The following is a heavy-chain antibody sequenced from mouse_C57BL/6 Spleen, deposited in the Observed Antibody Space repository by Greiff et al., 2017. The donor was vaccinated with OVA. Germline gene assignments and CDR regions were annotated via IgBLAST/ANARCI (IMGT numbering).Heavy chain of an antibody. Sequence: QVQLQQPGAELVMPGASVKLSCKASGYTFTSYWMHWVKQRPGQGLEWIGEIDPSDSYTNYNQKFEGKSTLTVDKSSSTAYMQLSSLTSEDSAVYYCATYDSNSLAYWGQGTLVTVSA. CDR3: ATYDSNSLAY. CDR1: GYTFTSYW. V-gene: IGHV1-69*01. CDR2: IDPSDSYT. J-gene: IGHJ3*01. D-gene: IGHD2-5*01.